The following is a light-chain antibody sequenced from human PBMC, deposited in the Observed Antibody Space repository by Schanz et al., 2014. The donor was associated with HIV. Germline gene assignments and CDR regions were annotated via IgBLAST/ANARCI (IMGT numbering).Light chain of an antibody. CDR1: QDIRNY. J-gene: IGKJ2*01. Sequence: DIPMTQSPSAMSASVGDRVTITCRASQDIRNYLAWFQLKPGQVPKRLIYGASSLQSGVPTRFSGSGSGTSFTLNITSLQLDDFETYYCQQCVTSPYTFGQGTKLDIK. CDR3: QQCVTSPYT. CDR2: GAS. V-gene: IGKV1-17*03.